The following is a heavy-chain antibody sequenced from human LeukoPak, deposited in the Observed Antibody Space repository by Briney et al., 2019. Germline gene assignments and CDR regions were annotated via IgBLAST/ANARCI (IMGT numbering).Heavy chain of an antibody. CDR3: AKSMTLQWRGFFDL. D-gene: IGHD6-19*01. CDR2: ISDSGANT. V-gene: IGHV3-23*01. CDR1: GFTFSTYA. Sequence: GGSLRLSCAASGFTFSTYAMSWVRQAPGKGLEWVSTISDSGANTYYTDSVRGRFTISRDNSKNTLYLQKNSLRADDTAIYYCAKSMTLQWRGFFDLWGRGTHVTVSS. J-gene: IGHJ2*01.